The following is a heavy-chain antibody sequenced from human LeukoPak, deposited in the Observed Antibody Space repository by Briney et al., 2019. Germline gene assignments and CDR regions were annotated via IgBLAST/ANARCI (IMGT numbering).Heavy chain of an antibody. CDR2: IYSGGST. CDR3: ARDVAYCGGDCGAFDI. J-gene: IGHJ3*02. D-gene: IGHD2-21*02. Sequence: PGGSLRLSCAASGFTLSSNYMNWVRQAPGKGLEWVSVIYSGGSTYYADSVKGRFTISRHNSKNTLYLQMNSLRIEDTAVYYCARDVAYCGGDCGAFDIWGQGTMVTVSS. CDR1: GFTLSSNY. V-gene: IGHV3-53*04.